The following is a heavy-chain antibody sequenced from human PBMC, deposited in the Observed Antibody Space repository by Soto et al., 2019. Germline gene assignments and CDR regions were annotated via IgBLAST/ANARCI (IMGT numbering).Heavy chain of an antibody. J-gene: IGHJ6*03. CDR2: INHSGST. CDR3: AGAATGPYYYYYYMDV. D-gene: IGHD2-15*01. V-gene: IGHV4-34*01. Sequence: SETLSLTCAVYGGSFSGYYWSWIRQPPGKGLEWIGEINHSGSTNYNPSLKSRVTISVDTSKNQFSLKLSSVTAADTAVYYCAGAATGPYYYYYYMDVWGKGTTVTVSS. CDR1: GGSFSGYY.